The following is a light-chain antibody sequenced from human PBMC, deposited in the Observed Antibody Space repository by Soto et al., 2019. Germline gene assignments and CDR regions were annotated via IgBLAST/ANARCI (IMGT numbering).Light chain of an antibody. CDR1: SSNIGGNT. CDR2: SNN. V-gene: IGLV1-44*01. J-gene: IGLJ1*01. Sequence: QSVLTQPPSASETPGQRVTISCSGSSSNIGGNTVNWYQQLPGTAPKLLIYSNNQPPSGVPDRFSGSKSGTSASLAISGLQSEDEADYYCAAWDDSLNGYVFGTGTKVTVL. CDR3: AAWDDSLNGYV.